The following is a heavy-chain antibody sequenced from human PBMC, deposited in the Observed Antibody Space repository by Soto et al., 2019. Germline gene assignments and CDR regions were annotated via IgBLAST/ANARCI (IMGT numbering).Heavy chain of an antibody. CDR2: IVPIFDKA. J-gene: IGHJ5*02. Sequence: QVQLVQSGAEVKKPGSSVKVSCKVSGGTFSTNGISWVRQAPGKGLEWMGAIVPIFDKANYAQKFQGRLTITADESTGTAYMELSSLTYEATDLFLCTREGRGGNFDPWGQGTLVPVSS. CDR1: GGTFSTNG. V-gene: IGHV1-69*12. CDR3: TREGRGGNFDP. D-gene: IGHD2-21*02.